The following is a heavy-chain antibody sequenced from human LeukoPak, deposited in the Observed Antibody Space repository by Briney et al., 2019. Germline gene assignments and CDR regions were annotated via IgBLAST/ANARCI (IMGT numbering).Heavy chain of an antibody. CDR3: ARDVGYDYVWGSYRYFDS. CDR1: GGSISSYY. V-gene: IGHV4-59*01. CDR2: IFHTGST. D-gene: IGHD3-16*02. J-gene: IGHJ4*02. Sequence: SETLSLTCTVSGGSISSYYWSWIRRLPGKGLEWIGYIFHTGSTHYNPSLRSRVTISVDTSKNQFSLKLSAAATADTAVYHCARDVGYDYVWGSYRYFDSWGQGTLVTVSS.